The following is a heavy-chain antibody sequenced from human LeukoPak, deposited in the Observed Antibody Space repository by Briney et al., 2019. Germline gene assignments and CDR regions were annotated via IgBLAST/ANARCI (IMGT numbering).Heavy chain of an antibody. D-gene: IGHD4-17*01. J-gene: IGHJ4*02. CDR2: ISGGGGSK. CDR3: AKSPRGRDYGDFDS. V-gene: IGHV3-23*01. CDR1: GFTFGNHA. Sequence: GGSLRLSCAASGFTFGNHAVSWVRQAPGKGLEWVSAISGGGGSKYYAHSVKGRFTISRDNSKNTVYVLMNSLRAEDTAVYYCAKSPRGRDYGDFDSWGQGTLVTVSS.